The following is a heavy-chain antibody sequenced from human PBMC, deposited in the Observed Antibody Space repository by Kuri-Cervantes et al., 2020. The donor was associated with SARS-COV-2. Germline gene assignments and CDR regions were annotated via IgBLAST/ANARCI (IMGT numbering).Heavy chain of an antibody. Sequence: SETLSLTCTVSGDSISSGDYYWSWIRQPPGKGLEWIGFIYYSGTTSYNPSLKSRVTMSVDTSKNQFSLKLSSVTAADTAVYYCARDRISGYLYLLDYWGRGTLVTVSS. D-gene: IGHD5-12*01. J-gene: IGHJ4*02. CDR2: IYYSGTT. V-gene: IGHV4-30-4*01. CDR3: ARDRISGYLYLLDY. CDR1: GDSISSGDYY.